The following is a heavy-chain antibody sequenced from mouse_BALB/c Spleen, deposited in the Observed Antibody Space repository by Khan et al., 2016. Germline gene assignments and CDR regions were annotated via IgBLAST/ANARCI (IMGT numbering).Heavy chain of an antibody. Sequence: QIQLVQSGPELKKPGKTVKISCKASGYTFTHYGMNWVKQAPGKGLKWMGWINTYSGESTYADDFKGRFAFSLETSANTAYLQINNLKNEDTATYYCARYRYYYGSSRYFDGWGEGTTVTVTA. CDR1: GYTFTHYG. J-gene: IGHJ1*01. V-gene: IGHV9-3-1*01. CDR3: ARYRYYYGSSRYFDG. D-gene: IGHD1-1*01. CDR2: INTYSGES.